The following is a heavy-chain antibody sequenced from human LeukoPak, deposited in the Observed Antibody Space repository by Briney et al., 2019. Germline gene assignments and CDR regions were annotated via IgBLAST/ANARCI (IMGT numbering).Heavy chain of an antibody. D-gene: IGHD6-19*01. CDR1: GGSISSYY. CDR2: IYYSGST. J-gene: IGHJ4*02. V-gene: IGHV4-59*01. Sequence: SETLSLTCTVSGGSISSYYWSWIRQPPGKGLGWIGYIYYSGSTNYNPSLKSRVTISVDTSKNQFSLKLSSVTAADTAVYYCASQGSGWYEAVINWGQGTLVTVSS. CDR3: ASQGSGWYEAVIN.